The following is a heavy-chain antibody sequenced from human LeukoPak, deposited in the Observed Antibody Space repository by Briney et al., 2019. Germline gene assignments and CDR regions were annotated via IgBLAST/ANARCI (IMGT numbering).Heavy chain of an antibody. CDR1: GFTFSNYW. D-gene: IGHD3-10*01. CDR2: IKPDGSET. V-gene: IGHV3-7*05. CDR3: ARGGSHAY. Sequence: GSLRLSCAASGFTFSNYWMSWVRQAPGTGLEWVANIKPDGSETHYVDSVKGRFTISRDSAKNSLYLQMNSLRAEDTAVYYCARGGSHAYWGQGTLVTVSS. J-gene: IGHJ4*02.